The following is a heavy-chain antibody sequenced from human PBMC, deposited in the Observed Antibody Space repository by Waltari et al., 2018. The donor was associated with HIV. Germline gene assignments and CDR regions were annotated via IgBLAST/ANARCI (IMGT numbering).Heavy chain of an antibody. CDR2: ISTSSST. J-gene: IGHJ4*02. D-gene: IGHD3-16*01. CDR3: TKMGPRLYFFDS. V-gene: IGHV3-23*01. Sequence: EVQLLESGGGLIQPGGSLRLSCAASGFTFSNSAMSWVRQSPGKGLEWVGTISTSSSTNYADSVKGRFSISRDNSQNTVYLQMYSVRAEDTALYYCTKMGPRLYFFDSWGLGTLVTVSS. CDR1: GFTFSNSA.